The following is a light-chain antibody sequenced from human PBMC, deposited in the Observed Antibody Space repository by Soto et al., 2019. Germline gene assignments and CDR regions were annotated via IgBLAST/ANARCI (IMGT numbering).Light chain of an antibody. CDR3: QQLSNYSPGA. J-gene: IGKJ1*01. V-gene: IGKV1-5*01. CDR2: DAS. CDR1: QSISSW. Sequence: DIQMTQSPSTLSASVGDRVTITCRASQSISSWLAWYQQKPGKAPKLLIYDASSLESGVPSRFSGSGSGTDFTLTISSLEPDDFATYYCQQLSNYSPGAFGQGTKVEIK.